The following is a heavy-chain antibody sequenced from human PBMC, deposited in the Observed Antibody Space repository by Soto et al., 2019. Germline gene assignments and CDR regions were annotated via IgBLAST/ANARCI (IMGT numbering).Heavy chain of an antibody. CDR2: ISDSADNT. Sequence: EVQLLESGGGLVQPGGSLRLSCAASGFNFINYAMAWVRQAPGKGLEWLAAISDSADNTYYAGSVKGRFSISRDNSKNTLYLQMNSLSADDTAVYYCAKEEAGASDYWGQGTLVTVSS. V-gene: IGHV3-23*01. CDR3: AKEEAGASDY. D-gene: IGHD1-26*01. J-gene: IGHJ4*02. CDR1: GFNFINYA.